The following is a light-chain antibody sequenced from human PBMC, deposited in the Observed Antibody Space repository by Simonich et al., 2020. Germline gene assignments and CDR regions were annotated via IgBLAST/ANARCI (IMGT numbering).Light chain of an antibody. J-gene: IGLJ3*02. CDR2: KDS. Sequence: SYELTQPPSVSVSPGQTARITCPGDALPKQYAFWYQQKPGQAPGLVIYKDSERPAGIPERFAGSSSGTTVTLTISGVQAEDEADYYCQSADSSGTYEVFGGGTKLTVL. CDR1: ALPKQY. V-gene: IGLV3-25*03. CDR3: QSADSSGTYEV.